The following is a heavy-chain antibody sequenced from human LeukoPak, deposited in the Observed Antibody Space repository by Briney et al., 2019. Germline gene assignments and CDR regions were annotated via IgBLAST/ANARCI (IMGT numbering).Heavy chain of an antibody. J-gene: IGHJ4*02. CDR2: IYHSGYA. Sequence: SETLSLTCSVSGGSVSSNYWAWLRQPPGKGPEWIGYIYHSGYAKYNPSFKSRVTMSVDTSKSQFSLQLPSVTAADTAVYYCARHNIASDRARLFDFWGRGXLVAVSS. CDR3: ARHNIASDRARLFDF. V-gene: IGHV4-59*08. CDR1: GGSVSSNY.